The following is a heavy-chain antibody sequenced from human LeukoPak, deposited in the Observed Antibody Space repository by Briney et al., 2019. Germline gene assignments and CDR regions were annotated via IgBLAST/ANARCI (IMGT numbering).Heavy chain of an antibody. CDR3: ATAGYCSGGSCHQGGWFDP. CDR2: IYPGDSDT. V-gene: IGHV5-51*01. D-gene: IGHD2-15*01. CDR1: GYSFTSYW. J-gene: IGHJ5*02. Sequence: GESLKISCKGSGYSFTSYWIGWVRQMPGKGLEWMGIIYPGDSDTRYSPSFQGQVTISADKSISTAYLQWSSLKASDTAMYYCATAGYCSGGSCHQGGWFDPWGQGTLVTASS.